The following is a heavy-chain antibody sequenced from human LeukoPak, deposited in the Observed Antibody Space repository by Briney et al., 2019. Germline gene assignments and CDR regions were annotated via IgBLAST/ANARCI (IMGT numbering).Heavy chain of an antibody. CDR3: SKATSSGHAYGMDV. Sequence: GRSLRLSCAASGFTFDDYAVHWVRQAPGKGLEWVSGISWNSNSIGYADSVKGRFTISRDNAKNSLYLQMNSLRAEDTALYYCSKATSSGHAYGMDVWGQGTTVTVSS. D-gene: IGHD6-19*01. CDR1: GFTFDDYA. CDR2: ISWNSNSI. V-gene: IGHV3-9*01. J-gene: IGHJ6*02.